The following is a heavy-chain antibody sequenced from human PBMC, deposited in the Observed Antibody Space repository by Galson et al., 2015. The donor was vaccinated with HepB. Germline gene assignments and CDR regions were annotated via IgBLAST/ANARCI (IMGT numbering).Heavy chain of an antibody. CDR1: GFTFDDYG. D-gene: IGHD3-10*01. CDR2: IDWHGGGA. Sequence: SLRLSCAASGFTFDDYGLSWVRQAPGKGLEWVSGIDWHGGGARYGDSVKGRFTISRDNAKNSLYLQMTGLRGEDTALYYCAREGYYYGEFDFWGQGTLVTVSS. J-gene: IGHJ4*02. V-gene: IGHV3-20*04. CDR3: AREGYYYGEFDF.